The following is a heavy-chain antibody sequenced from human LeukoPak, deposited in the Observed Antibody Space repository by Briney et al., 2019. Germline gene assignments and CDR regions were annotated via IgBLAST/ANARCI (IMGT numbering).Heavy chain of an antibody. J-gene: IGHJ4*02. CDR1: GFTFSSYW. CDR2: INSDGSST. Sequence: GGSLRLSCAASGFTFSSYWMHWVRQAPGKGLVWVSRINSDGSSTSYADSVKGRFTISRDNAKNTLYLQMNSLRAEDTAVYYCARPFVWFGELVDYWGQGTLVTVSS. D-gene: IGHD3-10*01. CDR3: ARPFVWFGELVDY. V-gene: IGHV3-74*01.